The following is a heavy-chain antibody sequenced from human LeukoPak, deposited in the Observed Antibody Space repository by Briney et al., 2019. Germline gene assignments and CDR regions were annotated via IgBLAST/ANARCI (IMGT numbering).Heavy chain of an antibody. CDR1: GFTFSSYG. CDR2: ISSGGRTI. D-gene: IGHD4-23*01. Sequence: GGSLRLSCAASGFTFSSYGMHWVRQAPGKGLEWVSCISSGGRTIYYADSVKGRFTISRDNAKKSLYLQMNSLRAEDTAIYYCASKVTSWFDYWGQGTLVTVSS. CDR3: ASKVTSWFDY. V-gene: IGHV3-48*03. J-gene: IGHJ4*02.